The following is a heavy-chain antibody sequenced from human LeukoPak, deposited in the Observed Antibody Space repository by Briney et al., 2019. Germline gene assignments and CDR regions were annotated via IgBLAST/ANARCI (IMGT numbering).Heavy chain of an antibody. V-gene: IGHV3-53*01. J-gene: IGHJ5*02. D-gene: IGHD3-10*01. Sequence: PGGSLRLSCAASGFTVSSNYMSWVRQAPGKGLEWVSVIYSGGSTYYADFVKGRFTMSRDNSKNTLYLQMNSLRAEDTAVYYCARGQLWFGELSTFDPWGQGTLVTVSS. CDR2: IYSGGST. CDR3: ARGQLWFGELSTFDP. CDR1: GFTVSSNY.